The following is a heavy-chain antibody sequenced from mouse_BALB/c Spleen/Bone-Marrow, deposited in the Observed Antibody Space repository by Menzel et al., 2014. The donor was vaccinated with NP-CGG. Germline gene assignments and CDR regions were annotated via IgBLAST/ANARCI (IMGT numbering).Heavy chain of an antibody. V-gene: IGHV1-87*01. Sequence: VQLQESGAELARPGASVKLSCKASGYTFXSYWMQWVKQRPGQGLEWIGAIYPGDGDTRYTQKFKGKATLTADKSSSTAYMQLSSLASEDSAVYYCARTWEFAYWGQGTLVTVSA. J-gene: IGHJ3*01. D-gene: IGHD4-1*01. CDR1: GYTFXSYW. CDR2: IYPGDGDT. CDR3: ARTWEFAY.